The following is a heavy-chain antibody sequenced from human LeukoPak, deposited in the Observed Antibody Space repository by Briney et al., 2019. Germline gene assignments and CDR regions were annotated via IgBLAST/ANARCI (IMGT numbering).Heavy chain of an antibody. CDR3: AKELTTERTPGVDS. Sequence: GGSLRLSCTASGFTFSSYSMSWVRQGPGTGLEWVSAISGSGDTTFYADSVKGRFTISRDNSKKTLYLQVNSLRAEDTAVYFCAKELTTERTPGVDSWGQGTLVTASS. CDR1: GFTFSSYS. V-gene: IGHV3-23*01. CDR2: ISGSGDTT. D-gene: IGHD4-17*01. J-gene: IGHJ4*02.